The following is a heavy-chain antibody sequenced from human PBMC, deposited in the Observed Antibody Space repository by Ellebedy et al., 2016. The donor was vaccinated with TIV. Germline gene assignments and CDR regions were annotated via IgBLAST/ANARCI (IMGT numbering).Heavy chain of an antibody. J-gene: IGHJ4*02. CDR1: GYSFTSYW. Sequence: GESLKISCKGSGYSFTSYWIGWVRQMPGKGLEWMGIIYPGDSDTRYSPSFQGQVTISADKSISTAYLQWSSLKASDTAMYYCARRVDCSSTSCPPYFDYWGQGTLVTVSS. CDR2: IYPGDSDT. CDR3: ARRVDCSSTSCPPYFDY. D-gene: IGHD2-2*01. V-gene: IGHV5-51*01.